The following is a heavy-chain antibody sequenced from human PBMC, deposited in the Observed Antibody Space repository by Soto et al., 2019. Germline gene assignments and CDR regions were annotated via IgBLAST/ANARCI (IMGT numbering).Heavy chain of an antibody. CDR1: GFTFTSSA. D-gene: IGHD3-3*01. CDR2: IVVGSGNT. CDR3: ARDGKYYDFWSGYQTPIFDY. Sequence: ASVKVSCKASGFTFTSSAVQWVRQARGQRLEWIGWIVVGSGNTNYAQKFQERVTITRDMSTSTAYMELSSLRSEDTAVYYCARDGKYYDFWSGYQTPIFDYWGLGTLVTVSS. V-gene: IGHV1-58*01. J-gene: IGHJ4*02.